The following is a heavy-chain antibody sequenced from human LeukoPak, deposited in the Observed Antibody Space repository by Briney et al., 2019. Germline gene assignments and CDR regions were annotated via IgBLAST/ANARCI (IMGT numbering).Heavy chain of an antibody. CDR3: ARDQTGRGYSYGYYAY. CDR1: GYTFTGYY. J-gene: IGHJ4*02. Sequence: VASVKVSCKASGYTFTGYYIHWVRQAPGQGLECMGWINPNSGGTNYAQKFQGRVTITTDESTSTAYMELSSLRSEDTAVYYCARDQTGRGYSYGYYAYWGQGTLVTVSS. V-gene: IGHV1-2*02. CDR2: INPNSGGT. D-gene: IGHD5-18*01.